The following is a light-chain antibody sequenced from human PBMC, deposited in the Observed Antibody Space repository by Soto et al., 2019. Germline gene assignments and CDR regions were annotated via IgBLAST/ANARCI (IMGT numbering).Light chain of an antibody. CDR2: DVA. J-gene: IGLJ1*01. CDR3: VSYTSRTTYV. V-gene: IGLV2-14*03. Sequence: SSLSQPASVSDSPGHSITISCTGTSSYVGGSNFVSWYQQHPGKPPKLIIYDVANRPSGVSNRFSGSKSGSTASLIISRLQTEEEADYYCVSYTSRTTYVFGTGTKVTVL. CDR1: SSYVGGSNF.